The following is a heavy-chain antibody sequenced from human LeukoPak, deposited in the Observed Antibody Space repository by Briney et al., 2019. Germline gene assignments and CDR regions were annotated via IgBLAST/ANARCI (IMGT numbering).Heavy chain of an antibody. CDR1: GFTVSGNY. CDR3: ATRYCSGTSCFRGAFDV. J-gene: IGHJ3*01. CDR2: IYSGGNT. D-gene: IGHD2-2*01. V-gene: IGHV3-66*02. Sequence: PGGSLRLSCAASGFTVSGNYMSWVRQAPGKGLEWVSLIYSGGNTYYADSVKGRFTISRDNSQNTLYLQMNNLRPDDTAVYYCATRYCSGTSCFRGAFDVWGQGTMVTVSS.